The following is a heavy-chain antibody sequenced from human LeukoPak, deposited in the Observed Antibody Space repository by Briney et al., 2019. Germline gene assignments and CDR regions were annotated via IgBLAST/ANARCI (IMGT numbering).Heavy chain of an antibody. D-gene: IGHD6-19*01. CDR3: ARAPSSGWYPDAFDI. CDR1: GFAFSTFS. Sequence: GRSLRLSCAASGFAFSTFSMHWVRQAPGKGLEWVAVILYDGSNENYADSVKGRFTISRDNSKNTLYLQMNSLRAEDTAVYYCARAPSSGWYPDAFDIWGQGTMVTVSS. CDR2: ILYDGSNE. J-gene: IGHJ3*02. V-gene: IGHV3-30-3*01.